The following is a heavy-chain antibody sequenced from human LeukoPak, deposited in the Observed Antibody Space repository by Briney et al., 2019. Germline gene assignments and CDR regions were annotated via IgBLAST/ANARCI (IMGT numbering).Heavy chain of an antibody. Sequence: ASETLSLTCTVPGGSISSSSYYWGWIRQPPGKGLEWIGGIYYSGSTYYNPSLKSRVTISVDTSKNQFSPKLSSVTAADTAVYYCAKLQQWLALFDYWGQGTLVTVSP. D-gene: IGHD6-19*01. CDR2: IYYSGST. V-gene: IGHV4-39*01. CDR1: GGSISSSSYY. J-gene: IGHJ4*02. CDR3: AKLQQWLALFDY.